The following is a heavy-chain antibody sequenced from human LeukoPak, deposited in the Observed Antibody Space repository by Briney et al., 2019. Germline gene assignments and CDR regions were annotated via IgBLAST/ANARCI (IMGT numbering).Heavy chain of an antibody. CDR2: RYYRSKWSF. V-gene: IGHV6-1*01. CDR1: GDSLFTNSVA. J-gene: IGHJ4*02. CDR3: ARGKYTSFDN. Sequence: SQTLSLTCAISGDSLFTNSVAWDCETQSQWRGLEWLVRRYYRSKWSFESARSVNSRITDSADTSKNHYSLQLSSVTPDDTALYYCARGKYTSFDNWGQGTLVTVSS. D-gene: IGHD2-2*01.